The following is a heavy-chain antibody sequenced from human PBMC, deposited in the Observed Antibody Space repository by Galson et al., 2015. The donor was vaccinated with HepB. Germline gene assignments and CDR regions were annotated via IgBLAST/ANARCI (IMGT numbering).Heavy chain of an antibody. CDR3: ARAATVVNYYYYGTAV. CDR1: GYTFSSYA. D-gene: IGHD4-23*01. CDR2: IIPSFGTA. V-gene: IGHV1-69*13. Sequence: SVKVSCKASGYTFSSYAISWVRQAPGQGLEWMGGIIPSFGTANYAQKFQGRVTITADESTSTAYMELRSLRSEDTAVYYCARAATVVNYYYYGTAVWGHGTKVTASS. J-gene: IGHJ6*02.